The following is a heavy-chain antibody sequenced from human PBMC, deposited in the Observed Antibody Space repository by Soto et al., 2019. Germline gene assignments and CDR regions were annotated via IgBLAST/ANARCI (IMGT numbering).Heavy chain of an antibody. CDR2: IDPSDSYT. CDR3: TSNILTGYHYYGMDV. Sequence: PGESLKISCKGSGYSFTSYWISWVRQMPGKGLEWMGRIDPSDSYTNYSPSFQGHVTISADKSISTAYLQWSSLKASDTAMYYCTSNILTGYHYYGMDVWGQGTTVTVSS. J-gene: IGHJ6*02. V-gene: IGHV5-10-1*01. D-gene: IGHD3-9*01. CDR1: GYSFTSYW.